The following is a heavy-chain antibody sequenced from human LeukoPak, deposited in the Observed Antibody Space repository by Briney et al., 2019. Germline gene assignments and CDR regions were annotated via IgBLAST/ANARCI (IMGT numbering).Heavy chain of an antibody. J-gene: IGHJ4*02. CDR2: ISGSGGNT. CDR3: AKRGVVIRVILVGFHKEAYYFDS. CDR1: GITLSNYG. V-gene: IGHV3-23*01. Sequence: GGSLRLSCAVSGITLSNYGMSWVRQAPGKGLELVSGISGSGGNTYYADSVKGRFTISRDNSKNTLYLQMNSLRAEDTAVYFCAKRGVVIRVILVGFHKEAYYFDSWGQGALVTVSS. D-gene: IGHD3-22*01.